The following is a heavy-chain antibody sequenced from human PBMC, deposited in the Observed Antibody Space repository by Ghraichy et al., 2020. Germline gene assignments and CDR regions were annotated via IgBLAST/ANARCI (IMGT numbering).Heavy chain of an antibody. D-gene: IGHD2-2*01. CDR1: GYSISSGYY. Sequence: TLSLTCTVSGYSISSGYYWGWIRQPPGKGLEWIGSIYHSGSTYYNPSLKSRVTISVDTSKNQFSLKLSSVTAADTAVYYCASGGYCSSTSCYDRDYWGQGTLVTVSS. V-gene: IGHV4-38-2*02. J-gene: IGHJ4*02. CDR3: ASGGYCSSTSCYDRDY. CDR2: IYHSGST.